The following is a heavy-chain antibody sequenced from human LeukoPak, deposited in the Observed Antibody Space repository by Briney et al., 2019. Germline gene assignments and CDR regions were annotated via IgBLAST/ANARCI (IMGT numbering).Heavy chain of an antibody. J-gene: IGHJ4*02. CDR2: IYTSGST. V-gene: IGHV4-4*07. D-gene: IGHD3-10*01. CDR1: GGSISSYY. Sequence: SETLSLTCTVSGGSISSYYWSWIRQPAGKGLEWIGRIYTSGSTNYNPSPKSRVTMSVDTSKNQFSLKLSSVTAADTAVSYCAVGQRVVQGVRQYYFDYWGQGTLITVSS. CDR3: AVGQRVVQGVRQYYFDY.